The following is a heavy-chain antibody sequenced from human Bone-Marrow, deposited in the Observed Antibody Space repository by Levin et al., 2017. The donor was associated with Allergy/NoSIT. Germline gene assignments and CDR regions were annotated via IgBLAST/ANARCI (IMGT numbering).Heavy chain of an antibody. CDR3: ARTPTPLDCSGGSCYQLDDAFDI. V-gene: IGHV1-69*13. D-gene: IGHD2-15*01. Sequence: SVKVSCKASGGTFSSYAISWVRQAPGQGLEWMGGIIPIFGTANYAQKFQGRVTITADESTSTAYMELSSLRSEDTAVYYCARTPTPLDCSGGSCYQLDDAFDIWGQGTMVTVSS. CDR1: GGTFSSYA. J-gene: IGHJ3*02. CDR2: IIPIFGTA.